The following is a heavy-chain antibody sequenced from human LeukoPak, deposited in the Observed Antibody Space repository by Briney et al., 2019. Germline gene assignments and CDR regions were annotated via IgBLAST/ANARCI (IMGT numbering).Heavy chain of an antibody. CDR2: IYTSGST. CDR3: AGTYYYDSSGYYHYSL. D-gene: IGHD3-22*01. J-gene: IGHJ4*02. CDR1: GGSISSNSYY. Sequence: PSETLSLTCTVSGGSISSNSYYWSWIRQPAGKGLEWIGRIYTSGSTDYNPSLKSRVTISKDTSKNEFSLKLISVTAADTAVYYCAGTYYYDSSGYYHYSLWGQGTLVTVSS. V-gene: IGHV4-61*02.